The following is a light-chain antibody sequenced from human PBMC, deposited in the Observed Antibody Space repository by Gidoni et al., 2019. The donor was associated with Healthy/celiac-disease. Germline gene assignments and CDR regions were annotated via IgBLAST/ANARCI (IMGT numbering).Light chain of an antibody. J-gene: IGKJ2*01. Sequence: EIVMTQSPATLSVSPGERATLSCRASQSVSSNLAWYQQKPGQDPRLLIDGASTRATGIPARFSGSGSGTEFTLTISSLQSEDFAVYYCQQYNNWLYTFXQXTKLEIK. CDR1: QSVSSN. CDR2: GAS. V-gene: IGKV3-15*01. CDR3: QQYNNWLYT.